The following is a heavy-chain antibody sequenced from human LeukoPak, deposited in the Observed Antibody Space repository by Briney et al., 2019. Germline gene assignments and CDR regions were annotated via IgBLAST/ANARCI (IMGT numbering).Heavy chain of an antibody. CDR1: GYTFTSYY. D-gene: IGHD3-22*01. CDR3: ASRPLDYYDSSGNYKLGDY. CDR2: INPDSGGT. Sequence: GASVKVSCKAFGYTFTSYYMHWVRQAPGQGLEWMGWINPDSGGTNYAHKFQARVTMTRDTSISTAYMELSRLRSDDTAVYYCASRPLDYYDSSGNYKLGDYWGQGTLVTVSS. V-gene: IGHV1-2*02. J-gene: IGHJ4*02.